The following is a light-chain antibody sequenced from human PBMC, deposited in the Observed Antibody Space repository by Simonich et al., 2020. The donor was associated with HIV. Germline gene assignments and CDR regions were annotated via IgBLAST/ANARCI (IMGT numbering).Light chain of an antibody. Sequence: DIVMTQSPDSLAVSLGERATINCKSSQSVLYSSNNKNYLAWYQQKPGQPPKLIIYWASTRESGVPDRFSASGSGTDFTLTISSLQAEDVAVYSCQQYYSTPPTFGQGTKVEIK. V-gene: IGKV4-1*01. CDR1: QSVLYSSNNKNY. CDR3: QQYYSTPPT. CDR2: WAS. J-gene: IGKJ1*01.